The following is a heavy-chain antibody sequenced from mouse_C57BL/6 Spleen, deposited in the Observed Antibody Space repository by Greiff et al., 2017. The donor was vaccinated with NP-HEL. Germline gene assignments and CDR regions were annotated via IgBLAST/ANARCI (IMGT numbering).Heavy chain of an antibody. CDR2: IWTGGGT. Sequence: VKLVESGPGLVAPSQSLSITCTVSGFSLTSYAISWVRQPPDKGLEWLGEIWTGGGTNYNSAPKSRLSISTDNSKSQVFLKMNSLQTDDTARYYCARNSRNYDYDAMDYWGQGTSVTVSS. V-gene: IGHV2-9-1*01. CDR1: GFSLTSYA. CDR3: ARNSRNYDYDAMDY. D-gene: IGHD2-4*01. J-gene: IGHJ4*01.